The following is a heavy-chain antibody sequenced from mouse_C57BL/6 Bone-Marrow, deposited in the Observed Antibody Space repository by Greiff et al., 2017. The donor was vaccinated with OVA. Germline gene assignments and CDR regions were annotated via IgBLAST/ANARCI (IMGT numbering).Heavy chain of an antibody. CDR2: IYPGDGDT. CDR3: ARALRQLRLPWYFDV. V-gene: IGHV1-80*01. Sequence: QVQLQQSGAELVKPGASVKISCKASGYAFSSYWMNWVKQRPGKGLEWIGQIYPGDGDTNYNGKFKGKATLTADKSSSTAYMQLSSLTSEDSAVYYCARALRQLRLPWYFDVWGTGTTVTVSS. J-gene: IGHJ1*03. CDR1: GYAFSSYW. D-gene: IGHD3-2*02.